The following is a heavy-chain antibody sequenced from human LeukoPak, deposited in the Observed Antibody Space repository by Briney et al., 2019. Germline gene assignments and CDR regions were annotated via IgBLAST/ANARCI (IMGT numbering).Heavy chain of an antibody. Sequence: ASETLSLTCAVYGGSFSGYYWSWIRQPAGKGLEWIGRIYTSGSANYNPSLKSRVRLSLDTSKNQFSLKLSSVTAADTAVYYCVRVFGGPVSRRFDPWGQGTLVTVSS. J-gene: IGHJ5*02. CDR2: IYTSGSA. V-gene: IGHV4-59*10. CDR1: GGSFSGYY. CDR3: VRVFGGPVSRRFDP. D-gene: IGHD4-23*01.